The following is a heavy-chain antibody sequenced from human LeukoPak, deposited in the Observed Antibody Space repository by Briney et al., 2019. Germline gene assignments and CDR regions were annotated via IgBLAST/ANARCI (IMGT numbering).Heavy chain of an antibody. J-gene: IGHJ4*02. CDR1: GGSFSGYY. Sequence: SETLSLTCAVYGGSFSGYYWSWIRQPPGKGLEWIGEINHSGSTNYNPSLQSRFTASVDTSKNQFSLRMRSVTAADTGVYYCARARGPEGIDSWGQGTLVTVSS. CDR2: INHSGST. D-gene: IGHD1-14*01. CDR3: ARARGPEGIDS. V-gene: IGHV4-34*01.